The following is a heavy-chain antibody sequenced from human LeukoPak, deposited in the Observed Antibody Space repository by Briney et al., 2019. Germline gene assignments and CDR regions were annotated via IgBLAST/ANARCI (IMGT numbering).Heavy chain of an antibody. CDR1: GFTFSSYA. CDR2: ISYDGSNK. Sequence: GGSLRLSCAASGFTFSSYAMHWVRQAPGKGLEWVAVISYDGSNKYYADSVKGRFTISRDNSKNTLYLQMNSLRPEDTAIYYCVKETGDVGQGGFEIWGQGTRVTVS. J-gene: IGHJ3*02. CDR3: VKETGDVGQGGFEI. D-gene: IGHD1-1*01. V-gene: IGHV3-30-3*01.